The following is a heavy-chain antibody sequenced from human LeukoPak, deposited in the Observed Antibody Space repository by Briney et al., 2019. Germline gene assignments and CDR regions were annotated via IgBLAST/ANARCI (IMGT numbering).Heavy chain of an antibody. CDR3: ARDKRGRDGYNPFDY. V-gene: IGHV1-18*01. J-gene: IGHJ4*02. CDR2: TSAYNGNT. CDR1: GYTFTNYG. Sequence: GASVKVSCKASGYTFTNYGISWVRQAPGQGLEWMGWTSAYNGNTNYAQKLQGRITMTTDTSTSTAYMELRSLRSDDTAVYYCARDKRGRDGYNPFDYWGQGTLVTVSS. D-gene: IGHD5-24*01.